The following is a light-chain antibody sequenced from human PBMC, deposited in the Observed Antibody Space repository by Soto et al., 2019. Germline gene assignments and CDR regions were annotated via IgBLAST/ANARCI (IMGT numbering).Light chain of an antibody. CDR3: QEYNSGLT. Sequence: DIQMTQSPSSLSASVGDRVTITCRASQGISNYLAWYQPKPGKVPKVLICVASALQSGVPSRFSGSGSGRDFTLTISRLKPEDVATYYCQEYNSGLTFGGGTKVEIK. V-gene: IGKV1-27*01. CDR2: VAS. J-gene: IGKJ4*01. CDR1: QGISNY.